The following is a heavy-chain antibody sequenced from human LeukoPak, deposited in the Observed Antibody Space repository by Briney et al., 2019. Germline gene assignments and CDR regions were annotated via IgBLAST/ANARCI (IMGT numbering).Heavy chain of an antibody. CDR1: GGSISSSNYY. CDR3: ARRPAGLPIDY. Sequence: SETLSLTCTVSGGSISSSNYYWGWVRQPPGKGLEWIGTIYYSGSTYYNPSLETRVTIPVDTSKNQFSLKLSSVTAADTAVYYCARRPAGLPIDYWGQGTLVTVSS. CDR2: IYYSGST. D-gene: IGHD6-13*01. J-gene: IGHJ4*02. V-gene: IGHV4-39*01.